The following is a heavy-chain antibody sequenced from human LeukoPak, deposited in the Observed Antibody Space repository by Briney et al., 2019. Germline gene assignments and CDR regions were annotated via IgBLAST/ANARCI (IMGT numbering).Heavy chain of an antibody. CDR3: ATPGGYFDVRYYYYGMDV. J-gene: IGHJ6*04. D-gene: IGHD3-9*01. CDR2: FDPEDGET. V-gene: IGHV1-24*01. CDR1: GYTLTELS. Sequence: ASVKVSCKVSGYTLTELSMHWVRQAPGKGLEWMGGFDPEDGETIYAQKFQGRVTMTEDTSTDTAYMELSSLRSEDTAVYYCATPGGYFDVRYYYYGMDVWGKGTTVTVS.